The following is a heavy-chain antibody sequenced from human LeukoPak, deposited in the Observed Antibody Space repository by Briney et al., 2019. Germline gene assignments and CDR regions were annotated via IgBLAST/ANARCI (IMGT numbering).Heavy chain of an antibody. CDR1: GLTFSTSG. V-gene: IGHV3-21*06. CDR2: IGPTGSDR. CDR3: ATETNGRHYDY. D-gene: IGHD1-14*01. J-gene: IGHJ4*02. Sequence: GGSLRLSCTASGLTFSTSGFDWVRQAPGQGLEWVASIGPTGSDRYHADSIKGRFTISRDNANNFLYLQMNSLRAEDTAVYYCATETNGRHYDYWGQGTLLTVSS.